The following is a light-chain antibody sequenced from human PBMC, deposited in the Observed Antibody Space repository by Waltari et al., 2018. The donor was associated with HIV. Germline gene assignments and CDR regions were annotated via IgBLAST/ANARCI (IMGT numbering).Light chain of an antibody. CDR3: QQYNSYSYS. CDR1: QSISTW. V-gene: IGKV1-5*03. CDR2: KAS. Sequence: DIQMTQSPSTLSASVGDRVTITCRASQSISTWLAWYQQKPGRPPKLLIYKASNLESGVPLRFSGSGSGTKFTLTISSLQPDDFATYYCQQYNSYSYSFGQGTKLEIK. J-gene: IGKJ2*03.